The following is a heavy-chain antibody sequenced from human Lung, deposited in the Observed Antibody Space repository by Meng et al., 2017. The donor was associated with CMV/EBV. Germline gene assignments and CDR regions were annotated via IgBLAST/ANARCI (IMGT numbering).Heavy chain of an antibody. CDR3: ARLYSSSWFLPSGMDV. V-gene: IGHV4-59*01. CDR2: IYYSGST. Sequence: GXXKLSCTVSGGSISSYYWSWIRQPPGKGLEWIGYIYYSGSTNYNPSLKSRVTISVDTSKNQFSLKLSSVTAADTAVYYCARLYSSSWFLPSGMDVWGQGTXVTVSS. D-gene: IGHD6-13*01. CDR1: GGSISSYY. J-gene: IGHJ6*02.